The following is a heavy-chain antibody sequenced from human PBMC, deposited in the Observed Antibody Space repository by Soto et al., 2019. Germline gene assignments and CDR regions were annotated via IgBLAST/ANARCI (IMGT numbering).Heavy chain of an antibody. J-gene: IGHJ4*02. CDR1: GYNFNGYY. D-gene: IGHD2-15*01. Sequence: QVQLVQSGAEVKKPGASVKVSCKASGYNFNGYYLHWVRQAPGQGLEWMGWIVPNSGGTNYAQKFQGRVTLTRDTSLSTTYMALSSLTSDHAAVYYCALGFLDCSDGACYVDSWGQGTLVTGSS. V-gene: IGHV1-2*02. CDR2: IVPNSGGT. CDR3: ALGFLDCSDGACYVDS.